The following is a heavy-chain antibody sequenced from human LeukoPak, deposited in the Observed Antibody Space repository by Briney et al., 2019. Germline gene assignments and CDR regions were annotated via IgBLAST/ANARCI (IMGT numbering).Heavy chain of an antibody. V-gene: IGHV4-34*01. J-gene: IGHJ4*02. CDR3: ARDLLLSEGRYYFDY. Sequence: PSETLSLTCAVYGGSFSGYYWSWIRQPPGKGLEWIGEINHSGSTNYNPSLKSRVTISVDTSKNQFSLKLSSVTAADTAVYYCARDLLLSEGRYYFDYWGQGTLVTVSS. D-gene: IGHD2-15*01. CDR2: INHSGST. CDR1: GGSFSGYY.